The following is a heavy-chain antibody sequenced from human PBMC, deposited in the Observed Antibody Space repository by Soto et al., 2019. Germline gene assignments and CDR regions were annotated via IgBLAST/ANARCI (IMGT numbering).Heavy chain of an antibody. CDR2: FDPEDGET. D-gene: IGHD4-17*01. Sequence: ASVKVSCKVSGYTLTELSMHWVRQAPGKGLEWMGGFDPEDGETIYAQKFQGRVTMTEDTSTDTAYMELSSLRSEDTAVYYCATLSLRYGDFDYWGQGTLVTVSS. CDR3: ATLSLRYGDFDY. J-gene: IGHJ4*02. V-gene: IGHV1-24*01. CDR1: GYTLTELS.